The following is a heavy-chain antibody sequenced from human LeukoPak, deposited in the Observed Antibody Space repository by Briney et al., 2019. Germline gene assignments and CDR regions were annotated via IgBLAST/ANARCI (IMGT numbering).Heavy chain of an antibody. CDR1: GGSISSSSYY. J-gene: IGHJ4*02. D-gene: IGHD6-19*01. CDR3: ARLDSGRFDYFDY. Sequence: SETLSLTCTVSGGSISSSSYYWGWIRQPPGKGLEWIGSIYYSGSTYYNPSLKSRVTISVDTSKNQFSLKLSSVTAADTAVYYCARLDSGRFDYFDYWGQGTLVTVSS. V-gene: IGHV4-39*01. CDR2: IYYSGST.